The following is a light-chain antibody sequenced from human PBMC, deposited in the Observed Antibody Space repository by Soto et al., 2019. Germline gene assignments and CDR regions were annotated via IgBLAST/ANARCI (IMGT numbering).Light chain of an antibody. V-gene: IGLV2-14*01. J-gene: IGLJ2*01. CDR1: SSDVGGYNY. Sequence: QSALTQPASVSGSPGQSITISCTGTSSDVGGYNYVSWYQQHPGKAPKPIIYDVSNRPSGVSNRFSGSKSGNTASLTISGLQAEDEADYYCSSYTSSSTLDVVFGGGTKLTVL. CDR2: DVS. CDR3: SSYTSSSTLDVV.